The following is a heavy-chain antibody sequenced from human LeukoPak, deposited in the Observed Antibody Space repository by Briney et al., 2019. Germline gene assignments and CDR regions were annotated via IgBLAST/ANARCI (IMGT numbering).Heavy chain of an antibody. CDR1: GFTFSSYD. V-gene: IGHV3-13*01. J-gene: IGHJ4*02. Sequence: GGSLRLSCAASGFTFSSYDMHWVRQATGKGLEWVSAIGTAGDTYYPGSVKGRFTISRENAKNSLYLQMNSLRAEDTAVYYCARIPFYCSSTSCYYFDYWGQGTLVTVSS. CDR2: IGTAGDT. D-gene: IGHD2-2*01. CDR3: ARIPFYCSSTSCYYFDY.